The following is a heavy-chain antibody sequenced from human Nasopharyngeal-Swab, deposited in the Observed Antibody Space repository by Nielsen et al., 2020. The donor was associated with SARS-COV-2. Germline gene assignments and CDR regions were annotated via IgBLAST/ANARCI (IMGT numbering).Heavy chain of an antibody. V-gene: IGHV5-51*01. Sequence: GESLKISCTGFGYSFANYWIGWVRQMPGKGPEWMGSIYPGNSDTRYSPAFHGRVIISADKSINTAYLQWTSLRASDTAVYYCARRAARDGYNYEVDPWGQGTLVTVSS. CDR3: ARRAARDGYNYEVDP. CDR1: GYSFANYW. D-gene: IGHD5-24*01. CDR2: IYPGNSDT. J-gene: IGHJ5*02.